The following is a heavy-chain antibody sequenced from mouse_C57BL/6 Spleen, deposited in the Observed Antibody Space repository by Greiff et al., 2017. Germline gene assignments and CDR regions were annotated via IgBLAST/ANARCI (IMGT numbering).Heavy chain of an antibody. CDR3: ARSDYGNFY. CDR1: GYTFTSYW. V-gene: IGHV1-52*01. CDR2: IDPSDSET. D-gene: IGHD2-1*01. J-gene: IGHJ3*01. Sequence: QVQLQQPGAELVRPGSSVKLSCTASGYTFTSYWMHWVKQRPIQGLEWIGNIDPSDSETHYTQKFKDKATLTVDKSSSTAYMQLSSLTAEDSAVYDCARSDYGNFYWGQGTLVTVSA.